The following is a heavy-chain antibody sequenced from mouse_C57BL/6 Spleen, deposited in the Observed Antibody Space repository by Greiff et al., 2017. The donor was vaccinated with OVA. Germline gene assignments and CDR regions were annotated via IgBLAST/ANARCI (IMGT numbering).Heavy chain of an antibody. CDR3: ARSFITTVVADY. J-gene: IGHJ2*01. D-gene: IGHD1-1*01. CDR2: IHPNSGST. CDR1: GYTFTSYW. Sequence: VKLQQPGAELVKPGASVKLSCKASGYTFTSYWMHWVKQRPGQGLEWIGMIHPNSGSTNYNEKFKSKATLTVDKSSSTAYMQLSSLTSEDSAVYYCARSFITTVVADYWGQGTTLTVSS. V-gene: IGHV1-64*01.